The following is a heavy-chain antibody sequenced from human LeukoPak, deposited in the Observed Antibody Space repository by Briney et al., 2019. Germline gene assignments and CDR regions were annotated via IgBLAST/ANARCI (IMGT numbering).Heavy chain of an antibody. CDR3: ARERSHDFWSGPYFDY. V-gene: IGHV4-59*01. CDR1: GASISSYY. D-gene: IGHD3-3*01. J-gene: IGHJ4*02. CDR2: IYYSGST. Sequence: SETLSLTCTVSGASISSYYWSWIRQPPGKGLEWIAYIYYSGSTSYSPSLKSRVTISVDTSKNQFSLKLSSVTAADTAVYYCARERSHDFWSGPYFDYWGQGTLVTVSS.